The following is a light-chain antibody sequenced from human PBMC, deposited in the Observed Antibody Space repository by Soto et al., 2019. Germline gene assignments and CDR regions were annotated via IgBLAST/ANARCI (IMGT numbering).Light chain of an antibody. CDR3: QQYNKWPPRT. V-gene: IGKV3-15*01. CDR2: GAS. J-gene: IGKJ1*01. Sequence: EIVMTQSPATLSVSPGDRATLSCRASQSVSSNLAWYQQRPGQAPRLLIYGASNRATGIPPRFSGSGSGTEFTLTISSLQSEDFAVYYCQQYNKWPPRTFGQGTKVDIK. CDR1: QSVSSN.